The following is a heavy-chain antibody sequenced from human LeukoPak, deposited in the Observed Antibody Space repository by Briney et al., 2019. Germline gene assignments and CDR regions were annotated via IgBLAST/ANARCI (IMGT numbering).Heavy chain of an antibody. D-gene: IGHD2-21*02. CDR1: EFTFDDYA. Sequence: GGSLRLSCAAPEFTFDDYAMHRVRQAPGKGLKWVSGISWNSGSIGYAGSVKGRFTISRDNAKNSLYLQMKRLRPEDTALYYCEKEMGGGRGELLFGYFDYWGQGTLVTVSS. CDR2: ISWNSGSI. CDR3: EKEMGGGRGELLFGYFDY. J-gene: IGHJ4*02. V-gene: IGHV3-9*01.